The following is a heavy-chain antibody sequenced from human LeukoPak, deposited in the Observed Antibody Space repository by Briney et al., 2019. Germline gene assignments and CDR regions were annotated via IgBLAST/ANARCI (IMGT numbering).Heavy chain of an antibody. CDR3: ARGGYNSSGYYYL. J-gene: IGHJ5*02. CDR1: GYSISSGYY. V-gene: IGHV4-38-2*02. CDR2: IYHSGST. Sequence: SETLSLTCTVSGYSISSGYYWGWIRQPPGKGLEWIGNIYHSGSTYYNPSLKSRVTISVDTSKNQFSLKLSSVTAADTAVYYCARGGYNSSGYYYLWGQGTLVTVSS. D-gene: IGHD3-22*01.